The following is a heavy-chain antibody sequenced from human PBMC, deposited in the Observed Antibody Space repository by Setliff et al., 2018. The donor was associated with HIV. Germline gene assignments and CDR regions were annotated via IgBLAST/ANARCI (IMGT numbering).Heavy chain of an antibody. V-gene: IGHV3-30*14. J-gene: IGHJ4*02. CDR3: TRTSRAAY. CDR2: ISYDETTK. D-gene: IGHD6-25*01. Sequence: GGSLRLSCAASGFIFNKFALHWVRQAPGKGLEWVAIISYDETTKLYADSVKGRFTISRDNSKSSLYLQMNSLRAEDTAVYYCTRTSRAAYWGRGTLVTVSS. CDR1: GFIFNKFA.